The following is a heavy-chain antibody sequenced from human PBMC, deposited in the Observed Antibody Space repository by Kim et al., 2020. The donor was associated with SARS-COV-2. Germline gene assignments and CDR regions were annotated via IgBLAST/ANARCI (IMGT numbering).Heavy chain of an antibody. CDR2: ISGSGGST. CDR3: AKALWFGELLPYYFDY. Sequence: GGSLRLSCAASGFTFSSYAMSWVRQAPGKGLEWVSAISGSGGSTYYADSVKGRFTISRDNSKNTLYLQMNSLRAEDTAVYYCAKALWFGELLPYYFDYWGQGTLVTVSS. J-gene: IGHJ4*02. CDR1: GFTFSSYA. D-gene: IGHD3-10*01. V-gene: IGHV3-23*01.